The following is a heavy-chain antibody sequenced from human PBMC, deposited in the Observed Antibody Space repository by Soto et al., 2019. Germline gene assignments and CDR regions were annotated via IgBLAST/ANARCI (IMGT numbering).Heavy chain of an antibody. CDR1: GGSFSGYY. D-gene: IGHD3-10*01. J-gene: IGHJ5*02. Sequence: SETLSLTCAVYGGSFSGYYWSWIRQPPGKGLEWIGEINHSGSTNYNPSLKSRVTISVDTSKNQFSLKLSSVTAADTAVYYCARALRDRTAHVRVRGVIIRSWFDPWGQGTLVTVSS. CDR2: INHSGST. CDR3: ARALRDRTAHVRVRGVIIRSWFDP. V-gene: IGHV4-34*01.